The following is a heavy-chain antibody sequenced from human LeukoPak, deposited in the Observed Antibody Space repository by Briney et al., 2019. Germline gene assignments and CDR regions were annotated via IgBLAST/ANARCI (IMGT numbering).Heavy chain of an antibody. V-gene: IGHV4-59*01. CDR3: VRESSSSRFVDY. D-gene: IGHD3-10*01. J-gene: IGHJ4*02. Sequence: SETLSLTCTVSGGSISSYYWSWIRQPPGKGLEWIGYIDYSGSTKYNPSLKSRVTISVDTSKNQFSLKMSSVTAADTALYYCVRESSSSRFVDYWGQGTLVTVSS. CDR1: GGSISSYY. CDR2: IDYSGST.